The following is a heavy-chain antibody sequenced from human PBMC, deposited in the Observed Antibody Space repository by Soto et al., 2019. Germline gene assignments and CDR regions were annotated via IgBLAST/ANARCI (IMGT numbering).Heavy chain of an antibody. CDR1: GGSINNSSFY. Sequence: SETLSLTCTVSGGSINNSSFYWGWVRQPPGKRLEWIGSIYYSGSAYYNPSLKSRLTISVDTSKNQFSLNLSSVTAADTAVYFCARRPLFREIIPTYIDSWAREPWSPSP. J-gene: IGHJ4*02. V-gene: IGHV4-39*01. CDR2: IYYSGSA. D-gene: IGHD3-3*01. CDR3: ARRPLFREIIPTYIDS.